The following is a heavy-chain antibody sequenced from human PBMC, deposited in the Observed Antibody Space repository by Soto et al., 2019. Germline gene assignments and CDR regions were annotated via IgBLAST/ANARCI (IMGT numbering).Heavy chain of an antibody. CDR3: ARVKVATIIPYYFDY. Sequence: ESGGGVVQPGRSLRLSCAASGFTFSSYAMHWVRQAPGKGLEWVAVISYDGSNKYYADSVKGRFTISRDNSKNTLYLQMNSLRAEDTAVYYCARVKVATIIPYYFDYWGQGTLVTVSS. V-gene: IGHV3-30-3*01. J-gene: IGHJ4*02. D-gene: IGHD5-12*01. CDR2: ISYDGSNK. CDR1: GFTFSSYA.